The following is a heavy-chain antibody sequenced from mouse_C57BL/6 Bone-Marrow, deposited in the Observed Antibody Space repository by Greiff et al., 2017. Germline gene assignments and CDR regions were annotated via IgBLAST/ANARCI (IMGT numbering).Heavy chain of an antibody. J-gene: IGHJ1*03. D-gene: IGHD2-12*01. CDR3: ARRKLRQSWYFDV. Sequence: EVQLQESGPGLVKPSQSLSLTCSVTGYSITSGYYWNWIRQFPGNKLEWMGYISYDGSNNYNPSLKNRISITRDTSKNQFFLKLNSVTTEDTATYYCARRKLRQSWYFDVWGTGTTVTVSS. V-gene: IGHV3-6*01. CDR2: ISYDGSN. CDR1: GYSITSGYY.